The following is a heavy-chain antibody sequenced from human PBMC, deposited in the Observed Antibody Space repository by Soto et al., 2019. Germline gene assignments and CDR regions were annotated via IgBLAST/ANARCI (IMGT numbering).Heavy chain of an antibody. J-gene: IGHJ3*02. CDR3: ARDPASGGDGFDI. CDR1: GLTVSDNY. Sequence: EVQLVESGGGLVQPGGSLRLSCAASGLTVSDNYMNWVRQTPGKGLEWVSIIHSGGSTNYADSVKGRFTVSRDMSKNTVFLQMNSLRAEDTALYYCARDPASGGDGFDIWGQGTMVTV. CDR2: IHSGGST. V-gene: IGHV3-66*01. D-gene: IGHD3-10*01.